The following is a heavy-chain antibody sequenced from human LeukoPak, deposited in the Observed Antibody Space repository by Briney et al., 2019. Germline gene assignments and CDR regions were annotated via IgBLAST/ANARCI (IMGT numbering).Heavy chain of an antibody. CDR1: GDSVSSKNGA. V-gene: IGHV6-1*01. D-gene: IGHD6-19*01. CDR3: ARDFGTTGWHTFDY. CDR2: TYYRSKWYN. J-gene: IGHJ4*02. Sequence: SQTLSLTCVVSGDSVSSKNGAWNWLRRSPSRGLEWLGRTYYRSKWYNDYTESMEGRMTISQDTSKNQYSLHLNSVTPDDTAVYYCARDFGTTGWHTFDYWGQGTLVTVSS.